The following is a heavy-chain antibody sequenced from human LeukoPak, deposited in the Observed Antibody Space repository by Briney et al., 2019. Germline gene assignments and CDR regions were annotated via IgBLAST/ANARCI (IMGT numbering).Heavy chain of an antibody. D-gene: IGHD3-10*01. CDR1: GGSFSGYY. CDR2: INHSGGT. CDR3: ARGFHYYGSGSYYSSLRNYYYYVDV. V-gene: IGHV4-34*01. J-gene: IGHJ6*03. Sequence: SETLSLTCAVHGGSFSGYYWSWIRQPPGKGLEWIGEINHSGGTNYNPSLKSRVTISVDTSKNQFSLKLSSVTAADTTVYYCARGFHYYGSGSYYSSLRNYYYYVDVWGKGTTVTVSS.